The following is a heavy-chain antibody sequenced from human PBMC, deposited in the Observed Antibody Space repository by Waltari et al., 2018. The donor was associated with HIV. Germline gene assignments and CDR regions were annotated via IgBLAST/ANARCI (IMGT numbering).Heavy chain of an antibody. V-gene: IGHV1-24*01. Sequence: QVQLVQSGAEVKKPGAAVKVSCKVSGSTLTELYMHWVRQAPGKGLEWMGGFDPEDGETIYAQKFQGRVTMTEDTSTDTAYMELSSLRSEDTAVYYCATEVGGSAGRADAFDIWGQGTMVTVSS. J-gene: IGHJ3*02. CDR3: ATEVGGSAGRADAFDI. D-gene: IGHD3-10*01. CDR2: FDPEDGET. CDR1: GSTLTELY.